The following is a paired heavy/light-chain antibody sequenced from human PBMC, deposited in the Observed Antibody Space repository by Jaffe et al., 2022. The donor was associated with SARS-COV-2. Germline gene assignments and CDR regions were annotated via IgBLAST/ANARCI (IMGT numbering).Heavy chain of an antibody. Sequence: QVQLVQSGSELKKPGASVKVSCKASGYTFTTYAMTWVRQAPGQGLEWMGWINTNTGNPTFAQGFTGRFVFSLDTSVSTAYLQISSLKAEDTAVYYCARVRFYDSMWHFDSWGQGTLVTVSS. CDR1: GYTFTTYA. V-gene: IGHV7-4-1*02. J-gene: IGHJ4*02. CDR3: ARVRFYDSMWHFDS. CDR2: INTNTGNP. D-gene: IGHD3-22*01.
Light chain of an antibody. CDR3: NSRDRSGDLVV. V-gene: IGLV3-19*01. CDR2: GKN. Sequence: SSELTQDPAVSVALGQTVRITCQGDSLRNYYATWYQQKPGQAPVLVIYGKNNRPSGIPDRFSGSNSGNTASLTITGAQAEDEADYYCNSRDRSGDLVVFGGGTKLTVL. J-gene: IGLJ2*01. CDR1: SLRNYY.